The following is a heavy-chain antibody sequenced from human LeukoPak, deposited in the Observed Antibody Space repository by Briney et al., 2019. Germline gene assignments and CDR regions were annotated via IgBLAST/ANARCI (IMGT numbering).Heavy chain of an antibody. CDR3: ARDEYYYGWANYYYYMDV. D-gene: IGHD3-10*01. J-gene: IGHJ6*03. CDR1: GGSISSSSYY. V-gene: IGHV4-61*05. Sequence: PSETLSLTCTVSGGSISSSSYYWGWIRQPPGKGLEWIGYIYYSGSTNYNPSLKSRVTISVDTSKNQFSLKLSSVTAADTAVYYCARDEYYYGWANYYYYMDVWGKGTTVTISS. CDR2: IYYSGST.